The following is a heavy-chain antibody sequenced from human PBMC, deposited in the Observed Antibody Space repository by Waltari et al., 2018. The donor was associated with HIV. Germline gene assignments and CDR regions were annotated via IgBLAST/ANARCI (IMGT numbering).Heavy chain of an antibody. CDR3: ARASHYIEFSTFDGDYYFDV. D-gene: IGHD2-15*01. CDR2: LNSDGSSR. CDR1: GFSVSNHW. V-gene: IGHV3-74*01. J-gene: IGHJ4*02. Sequence: SIKTGGSLRLSCTASGFSVSNHWMDWVRQGPGKGLVWVARLNSDGSSRNYADAVKGRFVISRDNARNTVYLQLNSLRVEDTAMYFCARASHYIEFSTFDGDYYFDVWGRGTRVAVSS.